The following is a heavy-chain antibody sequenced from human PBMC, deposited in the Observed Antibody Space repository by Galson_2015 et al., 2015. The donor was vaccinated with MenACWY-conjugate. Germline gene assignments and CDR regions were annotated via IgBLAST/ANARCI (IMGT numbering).Heavy chain of an antibody. CDR2: IYPGDSDT. Sequence: QSGAEVKKPGESLKISCKGSGYSFTSYWIGWVRQMPGKGLEWLGIIYPGDSDTRYSPSFQGQVTISADKSISTAYLQWSSLKASDTAMYYCARQALRGFSYGEEGENFDYWGQGTLVTVSS. CDR3: ARQALRGFSYGEEGENFDY. V-gene: IGHV5-51*01. J-gene: IGHJ4*02. D-gene: IGHD5-18*01. CDR1: GYSFTSYW.